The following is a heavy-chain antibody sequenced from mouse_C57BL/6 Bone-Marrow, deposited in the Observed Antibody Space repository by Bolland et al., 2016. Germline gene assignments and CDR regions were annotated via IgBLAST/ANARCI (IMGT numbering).Heavy chain of an antibody. J-gene: IGHJ4*01. Sequence: TNYNGKFKGKATLTADKSSSTAYMQLSSLTSEDSAVYFCARRGIQYARDYWGQGTS. CDR3: ARRGIQYARDY. V-gene: IGHV1-82*01. CDR2: T.